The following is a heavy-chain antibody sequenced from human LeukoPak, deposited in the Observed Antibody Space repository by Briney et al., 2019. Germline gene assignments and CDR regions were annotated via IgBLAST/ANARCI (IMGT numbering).Heavy chain of an antibody. CDR3: ARSPRYCSSTSCFDY. D-gene: IGHD2-2*01. Sequence: PGGSLRLSCXASGFTVSSNYMSWVRQAPGKGLEWVSVIYSGGNTYYADSVKGRFTISRDNSKNTLYLQMNSLRAEDTVVYYCARSPRYCSSTSCFDYWGQGTLVTVSS. CDR1: GFTVSSNY. CDR2: IYSGGNT. V-gene: IGHV3-53*01. J-gene: IGHJ4*02.